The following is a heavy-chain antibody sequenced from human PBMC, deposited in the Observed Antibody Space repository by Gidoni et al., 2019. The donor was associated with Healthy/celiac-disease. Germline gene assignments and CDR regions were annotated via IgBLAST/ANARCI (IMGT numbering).Heavy chain of an antibody. CDR1: GGSISSSSYY. CDR3: ASLSPASSFDY. J-gene: IGHJ4*02. Sequence: QLQLHESGPGLVKPSETLSLTCTVSGGSISSSSYYWGWIRQPPGKGLEWIGSIYYSGSTYYNPSLKRRVTISVDTSKNQCSLKLSSVTAADTAVYYCASLSPASSFDYWGQGTLVTVSS. V-gene: IGHV4-39*01. D-gene: IGHD2-2*01. CDR2: IYYSGST.